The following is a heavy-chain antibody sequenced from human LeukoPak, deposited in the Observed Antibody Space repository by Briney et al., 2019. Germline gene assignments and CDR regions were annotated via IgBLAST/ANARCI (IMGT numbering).Heavy chain of an antibody. CDR3: ARDENSDWYFGY. CDR1: GFTFSSYA. Sequence: GGSLRLSCAASGFTFSSYAMHWVRQAPGKGLEWVAVISYDGRNKYYADSVKGRFTISRDNSKNTLYLQMNSLRAEDTAMYYCARDENSDWYFGYWGQGTLVTVSS. V-gene: IGHV3-30*04. J-gene: IGHJ4*02. D-gene: IGHD6-19*01. CDR2: ISYDGRNK.